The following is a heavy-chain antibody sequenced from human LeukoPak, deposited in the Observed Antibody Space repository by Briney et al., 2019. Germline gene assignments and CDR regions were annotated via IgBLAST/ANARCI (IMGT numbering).Heavy chain of an antibody. Sequence: AASVKVSCKASGYTFTSYAMNWVRQAPGQGLEWMGWINTNTGNPTYAQGFTGRFVFSLDTSVSTAYLQISSLKAEDTAVYYCARDWPWELASVRAFDIWGQGIMVTVSS. CDR3: ARDWPWELASVRAFDI. V-gene: IGHV7-4-1*02. CDR1: GYTFTSYA. J-gene: IGHJ3*02. D-gene: IGHD1-26*01. CDR2: INTNTGNP.